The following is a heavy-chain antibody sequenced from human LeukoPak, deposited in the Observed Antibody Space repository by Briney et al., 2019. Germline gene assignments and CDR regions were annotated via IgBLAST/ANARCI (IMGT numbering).Heavy chain of an antibody. Sequence: GGSLRLSCAASGFVFSNYGMSWVRQAPGKGLEWVAFIRYDGSNKYYADSVKGRFTISRDNSKNTLYLQMNSLRAEDTAVYYCAKEGGLWFGAPSFDYWGQGTLVTVSS. CDR3: AKEGGLWFGAPSFDY. CDR1: GFVFSNYG. CDR2: IRYDGSNK. J-gene: IGHJ4*02. V-gene: IGHV3-30*02. D-gene: IGHD3-10*01.